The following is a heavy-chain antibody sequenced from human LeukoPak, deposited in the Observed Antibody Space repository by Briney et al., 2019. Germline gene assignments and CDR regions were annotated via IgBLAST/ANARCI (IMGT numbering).Heavy chain of an antibody. CDR2: INHSGST. CDR3: ARRRQDGDRYGPFYFDS. J-gene: IGHJ4*02. CDR1: GGSFSGPY. D-gene: IGHD5-18*01. Sequence: PSETLSLTCDVYGGSFSGPYWSWIRQPPEKGLQWIGEINHSGSTNYNPSLTSRVTISVDTSKNQFSLRLSSVTAADTAVYYCARRRQDGDRYGPFYFDSWGQGTLVTVSS. V-gene: IGHV4-34*01.